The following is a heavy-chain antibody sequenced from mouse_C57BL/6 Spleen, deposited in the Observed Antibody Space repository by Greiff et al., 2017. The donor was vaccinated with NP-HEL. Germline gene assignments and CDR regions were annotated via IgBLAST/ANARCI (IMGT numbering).Heavy chain of an antibody. CDR2: IDPSDSYT. J-gene: IGHJ2*01. Sequence: QLQQPGAELVMPGASVKLSCKASGYTFTSYWMHWVKQRPGQGLEWIGEIDPSDSYTNYNQKFQGKSTLTVDKSSSTAYMQLSSLTSEDSAVYYCARRGTTVVHFDYWGQGTTLTVSS. V-gene: IGHV1-69*01. D-gene: IGHD1-1*01. CDR3: ARRGTTVVHFDY. CDR1: GYTFTSYW.